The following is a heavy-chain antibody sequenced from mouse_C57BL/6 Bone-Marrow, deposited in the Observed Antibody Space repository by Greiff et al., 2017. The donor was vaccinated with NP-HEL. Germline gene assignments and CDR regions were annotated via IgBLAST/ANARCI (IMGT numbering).Heavy chain of an antibody. CDR2: ISNGGGST. D-gene: IGHD2-3*01. Sequence: EVMLVESGGGLVQPGGSLKLSCAASGFTFSDYYMYWVRQTPEKRLEWVAYISNGGGSTYYPDTVKGRFTISRDNAKNTLYLQMSRLKSEDTAMYYCAREGWLLRRDAMDYWGQGTSVTVSS. V-gene: IGHV5-12*01. J-gene: IGHJ4*01. CDR3: AREGWLLRRDAMDY. CDR1: GFTFSDYY.